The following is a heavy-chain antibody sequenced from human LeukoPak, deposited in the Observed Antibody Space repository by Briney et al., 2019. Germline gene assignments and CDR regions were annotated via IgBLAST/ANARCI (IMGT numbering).Heavy chain of an antibody. V-gene: IGHV3-23*01. CDR2: ISGSGGST. J-gene: IGHJ4*02. CDR3: AESRGAYGSGSYYYFDY. D-gene: IGHD3-10*01. Sequence: GGSLRLSCAASGFTFSSYAMSWVRQAPGKGLEWVSAISGSGGSTYYADSVKGWFTISRDNSKNTLYLQMNSLRAEDTAVYYCAESRGAYGSGSYYYFDYWGQGTLVTVSS. CDR1: GFTFSSYA.